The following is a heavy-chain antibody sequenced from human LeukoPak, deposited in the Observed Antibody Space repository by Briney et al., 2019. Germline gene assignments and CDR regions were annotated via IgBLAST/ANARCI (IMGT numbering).Heavy chain of an antibody. Sequence: GGSLRLSCAASGFTFGSYGMHWVRQAPGKGLEWVAVIWYDGSNKYYADSVKGRFTISRDNSKNTLYLQMNSLRAEDTAVYYCARDWYDFWSGYYTSIVYWGQGTLVTVSS. V-gene: IGHV3-33*01. J-gene: IGHJ4*02. CDR3: ARDWYDFWSGYYTSIVY. CDR2: IWYDGSNK. D-gene: IGHD3-3*01. CDR1: GFTFGSYG.